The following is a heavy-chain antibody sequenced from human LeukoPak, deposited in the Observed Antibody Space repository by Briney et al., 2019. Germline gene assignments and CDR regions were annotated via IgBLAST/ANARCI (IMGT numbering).Heavy chain of an antibody. CDR3: AREWFLFGESLDYYGMDV. CDR2: ISSSSSTI. V-gene: IGHV3-48*04. Sequence: PGGSLRLSCAASGFTFSSYSMNWVRQAPGKGLEWVSYISSSSSTIYYADSVKGRFTISRDNAKNSLYLQMNSLRAEDTAVYYCAREWFLFGESLDYYGMDVWGQGTTVTVSS. J-gene: IGHJ6*02. CDR1: GFTFSSYS. D-gene: IGHD3-10*02.